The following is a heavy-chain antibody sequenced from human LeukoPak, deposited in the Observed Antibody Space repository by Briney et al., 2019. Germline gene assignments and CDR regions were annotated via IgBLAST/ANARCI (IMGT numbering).Heavy chain of an antibody. Sequence: YPRGSLRLSCAASGFTFYNYAMSWVRQAPGKGLEWVSAVPGSGDITYYADSVKGRFTISRDNSKGTLDLQMNSLRAEDTALYYCAKAFYYGSGSNYKSFDYWGQGTLVTVSS. CDR3: AKAFYYGSGSNYKSFDY. D-gene: IGHD3-10*01. CDR1: GFTFYNYA. CDR2: VPGSGDIT. V-gene: IGHV3-23*01. J-gene: IGHJ4*02.